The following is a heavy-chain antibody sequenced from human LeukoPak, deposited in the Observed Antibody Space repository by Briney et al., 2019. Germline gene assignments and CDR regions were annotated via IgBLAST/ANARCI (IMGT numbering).Heavy chain of an antibody. Sequence: GGSLRLSCAASGFTFSTYNMNWVRQAPGKGLEWVSRISGSDGSTDYADSVKGRFTISRDNSKNTLYLQMNSLRAEDTAIYYCAKFYRATRGACDSWGQGTLVTVSS. CDR1: GFTFSTYN. CDR3: AKFYRATRGACDS. CDR2: ISGSDGST. D-gene: IGHD2-21*02. V-gene: IGHV3-23*01. J-gene: IGHJ4*02.